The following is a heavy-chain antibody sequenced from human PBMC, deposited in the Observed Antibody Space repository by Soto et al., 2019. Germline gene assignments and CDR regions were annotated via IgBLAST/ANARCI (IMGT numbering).Heavy chain of an antibody. J-gene: IGHJ6*02. CDR2: ISYDGGKK. Sequence: QVQLVESGGGVVQPGRSLRLSCAASAFTFSTYGMHWFRQAPGKGLEWEALISYDGGKKYYTESVRGRFTISRDNARNTLYLQMNNVRPEDTAVYFCANETTQYSSSWYLSGMDVWGQGTTVIVSS. CDR3: ANETTQYSSSWYLSGMDV. V-gene: IGHV3-30*18. CDR1: AFTFSTYG. D-gene: IGHD6-13*01.